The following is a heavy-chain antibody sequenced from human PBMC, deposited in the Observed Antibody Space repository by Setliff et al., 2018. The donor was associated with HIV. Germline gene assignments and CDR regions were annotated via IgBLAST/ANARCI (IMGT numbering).Heavy chain of an antibody. V-gene: IGHV5-10-1*04. CDR2: IDPSDSYT. Sequence: GASLKISCKGSGYSFTSYWISWLRQMPGKGLEWMGTIDPSDSYTNYSPSFQGQVTISADKSISTAYLQWSSLKASDTAMYYCARGVVVTEDFDYWGQGTLVTVS. D-gene: IGHD2-21*02. CDR1: GYSFTSYW. CDR3: ARGVVVTEDFDY. J-gene: IGHJ4*02.